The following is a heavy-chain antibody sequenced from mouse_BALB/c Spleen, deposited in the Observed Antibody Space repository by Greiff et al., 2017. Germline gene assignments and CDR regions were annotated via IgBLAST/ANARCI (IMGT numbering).Heavy chain of an antibody. CDR3: ARDRDYGRYYYAMDY. Sequence: EVQVVESGGGLVQPGGSLKLSCAASGFTFSSYGMSWVRQTPDKRLELVATINSNGGSTYYPDSVKGRFTISRDNAKNTLYLQMSSLKSEDTAMYYCARDRDYGRYYYAMDYWGQGTSVTVSS. J-gene: IGHJ4*01. V-gene: IGHV5-6-3*01. D-gene: IGHD2-4*01. CDR1: GFTFSSYG. CDR2: INSNGGST.